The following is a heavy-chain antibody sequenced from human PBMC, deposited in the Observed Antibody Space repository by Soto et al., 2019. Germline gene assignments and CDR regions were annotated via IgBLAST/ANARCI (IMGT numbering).Heavy chain of an antibody. V-gene: IGHV3-66*01. D-gene: IGHD2-21*02. CDR2: FYRGGST. CDR1: GFTVSTSY. J-gene: IGHJ3*01. CDR3: VRDIHCGGDTCYSDAFDL. Sequence: PGGSLRLSCAASGFTVSTSYMNWVRQAPGKGLEWVSVFYRGGSTYYGDSVKGRFTISRDDSKNTVYLQMNSLRAEDTTVYYCVRDIHCGGDTCYSDAFDLWGQGTVVTVS.